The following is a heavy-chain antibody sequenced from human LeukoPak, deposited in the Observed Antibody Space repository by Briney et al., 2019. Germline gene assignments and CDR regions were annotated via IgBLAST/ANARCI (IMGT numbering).Heavy chain of an antibody. J-gene: IGHJ4*02. CDR1: GFTFSDYY. Sequence: GGSLRLSCAASGFTFSDYYMSWIRQAPGKGLEWVSYISSSGSTIYYADSVKGRFTISRDNAKNSLYLQMNSLRAVDTAVYYCTSVLRFLEWSPPVDYWGQGTLVTVSS. CDR3: TSVLRFLEWSPPVDY. CDR2: ISSSGSTI. V-gene: IGHV3-11*04. D-gene: IGHD3-3*01.